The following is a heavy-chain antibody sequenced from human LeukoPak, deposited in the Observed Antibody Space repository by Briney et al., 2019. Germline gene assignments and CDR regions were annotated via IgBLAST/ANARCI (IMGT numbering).Heavy chain of an antibody. J-gene: IGHJ4*01. CDR1: GDSINRYL. D-gene: IGHD2-15*01. Sequence: SETLSLTCTVSGDSINRYLWTWIRQPAGRGMEWIGRIYDSGTTNYKPSLKSRVSMSVETPKNQFSLRLNSVTAADTAVYYCARQSDSGGYFEYWSQGIRVTVSS. CDR2: IYDSGTT. V-gene: IGHV4-4*07. CDR3: ARQSDSGGYFEY.